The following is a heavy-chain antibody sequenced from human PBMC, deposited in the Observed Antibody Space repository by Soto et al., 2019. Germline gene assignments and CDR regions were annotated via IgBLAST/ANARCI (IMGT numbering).Heavy chain of an antibody. V-gene: IGHV3-23*01. CDR1: GFTFINYA. CDR3: ARKVLGSTSRPDWWYFDL. CDR2: IRGGGDRA. Sequence: EVQLLESGGGLVQPGGSLRLSCVGSGFTFINYAMNWVRQTPGKGLEWVSTIRGGGDRAFDADSVKGRFTISRDNSKNTVNLQMNSLRADYTAVYYGARKVLGSTSRPDWWYFDLWGRGTQVTVSS. D-gene: IGHD2-2*01. J-gene: IGHJ2*01.